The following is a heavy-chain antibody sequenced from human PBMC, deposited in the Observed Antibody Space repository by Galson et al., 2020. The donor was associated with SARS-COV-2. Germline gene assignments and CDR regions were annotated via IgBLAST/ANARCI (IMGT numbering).Heavy chain of an antibody. CDR3: AREWNNGSLDF. CDR1: GFTFSKYP. J-gene: IGHJ4*02. CDR2: ISYDGGDK. D-gene: IGHD1-26*01. V-gene: IGHV3-30*04. Sequence: GESLKISCAASGFTFSKYPVHWVRQAPGKGLECLAAISYDGGDKYYAGSVRGRFTISRDNSKNTLYLQMNSLSDEDTALYFCAREWNNGSLDFWGQGTLVTVSS.